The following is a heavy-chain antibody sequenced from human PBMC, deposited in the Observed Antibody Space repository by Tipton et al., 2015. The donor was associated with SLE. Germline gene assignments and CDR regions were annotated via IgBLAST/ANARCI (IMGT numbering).Heavy chain of an antibody. CDR1: GYSISSGYY. Sequence: TLSLTCAVSGYSISSGYYWGWIRQPPGKGLEWIGNIYRSGSTYYNPSLKSRVTISVDTSKNHFSLKLSSVTAADTAVYYCARRYSSGWYPWYFDLWGRGTLVTVSS. CDR2: IYRSGST. D-gene: IGHD6-19*01. J-gene: IGHJ2*01. V-gene: IGHV4-38-2*01. CDR3: ARRYSSGWYPWYFDL.